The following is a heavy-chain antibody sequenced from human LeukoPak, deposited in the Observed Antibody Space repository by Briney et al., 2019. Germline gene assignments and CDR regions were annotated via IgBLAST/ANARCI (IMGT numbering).Heavy chain of an antibody. CDR1: GFRFSSQW. CDR2: INSEGSAK. V-gene: IGHV3-7*01. Sequence: PGGSLRLSCAVSGFRFSSQWMTWVRQAPGTGLEWVATINSEGSAKYHVDSVKGRFTISRDNAKNLVYLQMSILRAEDTAVYYCADLGTSDCGQGTLVTVSS. J-gene: IGHJ4*02. D-gene: IGHD1-7*01. CDR3: ADLGTSD.